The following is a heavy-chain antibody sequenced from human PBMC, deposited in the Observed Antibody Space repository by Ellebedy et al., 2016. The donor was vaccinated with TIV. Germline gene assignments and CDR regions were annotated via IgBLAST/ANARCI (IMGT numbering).Heavy chain of an antibody. CDR3: ARQGMARYFDWTFDY. CDR2: IYFSGST. D-gene: IGHD3-9*01. J-gene: IGHJ4*02. V-gene: IGHV4-59*08. CDR1: GGSISSYY. Sequence: MPSETLSLTCTVSGGSISSYYWSWIRQPPGKGLEWIGYIYFSGSTNYNPPLKSRVTISVDRSTNQFSLNLSSVTAADTAVYYCARQGMARYFDWTFDYWGQGTLVTVSS.